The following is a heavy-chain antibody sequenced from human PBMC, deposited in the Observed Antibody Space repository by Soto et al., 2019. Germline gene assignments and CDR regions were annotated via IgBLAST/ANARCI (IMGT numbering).Heavy chain of an antibody. J-gene: IGHJ5*02. Sequence: SQTLSLTCAISGDSVSSNSAAWNWIRQSPSRGLEWLGRTYYRSKWYNDYAVSVKSRITINPDTSKNQFSLQLNSVTPEDTAVYYCARGGDFWNGYRYNWFDPWGQGTLVTVSS. CDR1: GDSVSSNSAA. CDR2: TYYRSKWYN. CDR3: ARGGDFWNGYRYNWFDP. D-gene: IGHD3-3*01. V-gene: IGHV6-1*01.